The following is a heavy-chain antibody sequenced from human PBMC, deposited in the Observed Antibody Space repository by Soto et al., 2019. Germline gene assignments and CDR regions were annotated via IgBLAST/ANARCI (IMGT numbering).Heavy chain of an antibody. CDR1: GFTFSSYA. Sequence: GGSLRLSCAASGFTFSSYAMSWVRQAPGKGLEWVSAISGSGGSTYYADSVKGRFTISRDNSKNTLYLQMNSLRADDTAVYYCAKARTPTRYCSGGSCYGFDYWGQGTLVTVSS. CDR2: ISGSGGST. D-gene: IGHD2-15*01. CDR3: AKARTPTRYCSGGSCYGFDY. V-gene: IGHV3-23*01. J-gene: IGHJ4*02.